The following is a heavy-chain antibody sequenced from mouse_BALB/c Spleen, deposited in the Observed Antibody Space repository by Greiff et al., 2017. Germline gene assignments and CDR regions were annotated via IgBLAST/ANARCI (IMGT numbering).Heavy chain of an antibody. D-gene: IGHD2-10*02. CDR2: IYWDDDK. CDR1: GFSLSTSGMG. Sequence: QVTLKESGPGILQPSQTLSLTCSFSGFSLSTSGMGVSWIRQPSGKGLEWLAHIYWDDDKRYNPSLKSRLTISKDTSRNQVFLKITSVDTADTATYYCARRRAYGNYERMDYWGQGTSVTVSS. J-gene: IGHJ4*01. CDR3: ARRRAYGNYERMDY. V-gene: IGHV8-12*01.